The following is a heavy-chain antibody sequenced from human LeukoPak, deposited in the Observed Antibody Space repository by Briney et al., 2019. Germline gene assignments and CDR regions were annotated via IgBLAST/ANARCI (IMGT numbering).Heavy chain of an antibody. Sequence: PGGSLRLSCAASGFTFSSYGMHWVRQAPGKGLEWVAVISYDGSNKDYADSVKGRFTISRDNAKNSLYLQMDSLRAEDTAVYHCAKGYSDHVSWGQGALVTVSS. CDR1: GFTFSSYG. J-gene: IGHJ4*02. D-gene: IGHD5-12*01. CDR2: ISYDGSNK. CDR3: AKGYSDHVS. V-gene: IGHV3-30*18.